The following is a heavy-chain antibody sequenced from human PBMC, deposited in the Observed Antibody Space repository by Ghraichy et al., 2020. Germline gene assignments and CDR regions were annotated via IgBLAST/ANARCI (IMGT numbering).Heavy chain of an antibody. CDR1: GFIFSDYN. J-gene: IGHJ6*02. CDR3: ASPYNSFWPTAWYYYHDLDF. V-gene: IGHV3-11*06. D-gene: IGHD6-6*01. Sequence: GGYLRLSCAAFGFIFSDYNMNWIRQAPGKGLEWVSYISSSGSYTKYADSVKGRFTISRDNAKSSLYLQMNSLRAEDTGIYYCASPYNSFWPTAWYYYHDLDFWGQGTTVAVSS. CDR2: ISSSGSYT.